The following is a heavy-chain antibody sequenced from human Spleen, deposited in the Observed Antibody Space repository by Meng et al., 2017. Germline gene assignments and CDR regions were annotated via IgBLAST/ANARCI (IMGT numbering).Heavy chain of an antibody. D-gene: IGHD3-16*01. V-gene: IGHV5-51*01. CDR3: ARARNYDYVWGTEDY. Sequence: GGSLRLSCKGSGYSFTNYWIGWVRQMPGKGLEWMGIIYPGDSDTRYSPSFQGQVTISADKSINTAYLQWSSLKASDTAMYYCARARNYDYVWGTEDYWGQGTLVTVSS. CDR2: IYPGDSDT. CDR1: GYSFTNYW. J-gene: IGHJ4*02.